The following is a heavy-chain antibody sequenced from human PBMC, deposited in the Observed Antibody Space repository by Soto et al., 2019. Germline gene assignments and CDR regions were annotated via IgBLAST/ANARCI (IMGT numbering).Heavy chain of an antibody. CDR1: GDSIGSYY. CDR3: ARDRFDYYDSRPTNWFDP. Sequence: PSETLSLTCTVSGDSIGSYYWSWIRQPPGKGLEWIGYIYYSGSSTNYNPSLKNRVTISVDTSKNHFSLKLSSVTAADTAVYYCARDRFDYYDSRPTNWFDPWGQGTLVTVSS. D-gene: IGHD3-22*01. J-gene: IGHJ5*02. V-gene: IGHV4-59*12. CDR2: IYYSGSST.